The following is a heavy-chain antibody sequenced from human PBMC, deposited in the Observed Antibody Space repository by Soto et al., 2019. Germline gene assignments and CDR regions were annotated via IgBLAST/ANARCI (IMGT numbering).Heavy chain of an antibody. V-gene: IGHV4-31*03. CDR3: ARRLIYGDTAFDI. CDR1: GGSISSGGYY. Sequence: SETLSLTCTVSGGSISSGGYYWSWIRQHPGKDLEWIGYIYYSGSTYYNPSLKSRVTISVDTSKNQFSLKLSSVTAADTAVYYCARRLIYGDTAFDIWGQGTMVTVSS. D-gene: IGHD4-17*01. CDR2: IYYSGST. J-gene: IGHJ3*02.